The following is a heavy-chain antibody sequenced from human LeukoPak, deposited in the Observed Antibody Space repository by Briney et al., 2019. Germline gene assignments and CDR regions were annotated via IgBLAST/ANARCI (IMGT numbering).Heavy chain of an antibody. CDR3: SAILYH. D-gene: IGHD2-2*01. CDR1: GFTSGHIFTDYW. Sequence: GGSLRLSCVASGFTSGHIFTDYWMTWVRQVPGKGLEWVANINQDGSQTYNLDSVKARFTISRDNAKESVSLQMNSLRAEDTAIYYCSAILYHWGQGTLVTVSS. V-gene: IGHV3-7*01. J-gene: IGHJ4*02. CDR2: INQDGSQT.